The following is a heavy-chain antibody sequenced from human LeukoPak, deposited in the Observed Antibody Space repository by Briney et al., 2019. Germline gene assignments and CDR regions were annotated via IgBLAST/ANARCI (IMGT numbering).Heavy chain of an antibody. CDR3: ARDRKAVAGDTSSDY. J-gene: IGHJ4*02. Sequence: GGSLRLSCAASRFTLSTYWMSWVRQAPGKGLEWVAVIWYDGSNKYYADSVKGRFTISRDNSKNTLYLQMNSLRAEDTAVYYCARDRKAVAGDTSSDYWGQGTLVTVSS. D-gene: IGHD6-19*01. CDR2: IWYDGSNK. V-gene: IGHV3-33*08. CDR1: RFTLSTYW.